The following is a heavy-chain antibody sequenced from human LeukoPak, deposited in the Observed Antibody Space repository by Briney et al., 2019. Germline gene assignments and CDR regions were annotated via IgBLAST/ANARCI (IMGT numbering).Heavy chain of an antibody. CDR2: INPNSGGT. V-gene: IGHV1-2*02. CDR1: GYTFTGYY. CDR3: ARAMTMRYGSGSRHADYYYYGMDV. Sequence: ASVKVSCKASGYTFTGYYMHWVRQAPGQGLEWMGWINPNSGGTNYAQKFQGRATMTRDTSISTAYMELSRLRSDDTAVYYCARAMTMRYGSGSRHADYYYYGMDVWGQGTTVTVSS. D-gene: IGHD3-10*01. J-gene: IGHJ6*02.